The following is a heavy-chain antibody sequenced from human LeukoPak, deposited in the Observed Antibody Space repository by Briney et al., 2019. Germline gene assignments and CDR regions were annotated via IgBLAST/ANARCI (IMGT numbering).Heavy chain of an antibody. CDR2: IIPIFGTA. CDR3: ARSNVGATQGPFDY. J-gene: IGHJ4*02. Sequence: SVKVSCKASGGTFSSYAISWVRQAPGQGLEWMGGIIPIFGTANYAQKFQGRVTITTDESTSTAYMELSSLRSEDTAVYYCARSNVGATQGPFDYWGQGTLVTVSS. V-gene: IGHV1-69*05. CDR1: GGTFSSYA. D-gene: IGHD1-26*01.